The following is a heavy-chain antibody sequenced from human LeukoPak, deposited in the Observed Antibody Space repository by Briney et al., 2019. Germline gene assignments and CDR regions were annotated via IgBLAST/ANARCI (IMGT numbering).Heavy chain of an antibody. CDR2: IHRSGSP. V-gene: IGHV4-4*08. Sequence: SETLSLTCTVSLDSTTSNFWSWVRQPPGKGLEWIGEIHRSGSPNYNLSLQSRVTISVDTSKNQFSLKLSSVTAADTAVYFCARRGRVRGDTYAIMANNTHNGMDVWGQGTKVTVSS. CDR3: ARRGRVRGDTYAIMANNTHNGMDV. J-gene: IGHJ6*02. D-gene: IGHD5-18*01. CDR1: LDSTTSNF.